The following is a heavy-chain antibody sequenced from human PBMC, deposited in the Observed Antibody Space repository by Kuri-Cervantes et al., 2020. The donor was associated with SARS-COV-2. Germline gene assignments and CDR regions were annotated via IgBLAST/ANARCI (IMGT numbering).Heavy chain of an antibody. J-gene: IGHJ3*02. D-gene: IGHD3-3*01. CDR1: GFTFSSYS. CDR3: AKPQRITIFGVVIMVDAFDI. Sequence: GESLKISCAASGFTFSSYSMNWVRQAPGKGLEWVSSISSSSSYIYYADSVKGRFTISRDNAKNSLYLQMNSLRAEDTAVYYCAKPQRITIFGVVIMVDAFDIWGQGTMVTVSS. V-gene: IGHV3-21*01. CDR2: ISSSSSYI.